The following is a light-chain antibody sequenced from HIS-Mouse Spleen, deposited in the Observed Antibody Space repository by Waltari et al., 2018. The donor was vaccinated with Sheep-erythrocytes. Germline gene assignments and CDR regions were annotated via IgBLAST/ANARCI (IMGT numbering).Light chain of an antibody. CDR2: AAS. J-gene: IGKJ4*01. CDR3: QQSYSTPPLT. V-gene: IGKV1-39*01. Sequence: DIQMTQPPSSLSASVGDRVTITCRASQSISSYLNWYQQKPGKAPTPLIYAASSLQSGVPSMFSGSGSGTDFTLTISSLQPEDFATYYCQQSYSTPPLTFGGGTKVEIK. CDR1: QSISSY.